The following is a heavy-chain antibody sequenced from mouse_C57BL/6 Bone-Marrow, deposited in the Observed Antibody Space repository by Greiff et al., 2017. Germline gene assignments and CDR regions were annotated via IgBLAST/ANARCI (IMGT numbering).Heavy chain of an antibody. Sequence: DVMLVESGGDLVKPGGSLKLSCAASGLTFSSYGMSWVRQTPDKRLEWVATISSGGSYTYYPDSVKGRFTISRDNAKNTLYLQMSSLKSEDTAMYYCARHRWLRRFDYWGQGTTLTVSS. D-gene: IGHD2-2*01. CDR2: ISSGGSYT. J-gene: IGHJ2*01. V-gene: IGHV5-6*02. CDR3: ARHRWLRRFDY. CDR1: GLTFSSYG.